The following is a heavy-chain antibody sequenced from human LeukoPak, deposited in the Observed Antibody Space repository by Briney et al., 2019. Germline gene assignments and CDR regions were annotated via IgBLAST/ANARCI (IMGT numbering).Heavy chain of an antibody. CDR1: GYTFTSYT. CDR3: ARALRQFVWSLWDYYFDY. V-gene: IGHV1-8*02. Sequence: ASVKVSCKASGYTFTSYTMNWVRQATGQGLEWMGWMNPNSGNTGYAQKFQGRVTMTRNTSISTAYMELSSLRSEDTAVYYCARALRQFVWSLWDYYFDYWGQGTLVTVSS. CDR2: MNPNSGNT. J-gene: IGHJ4*02. D-gene: IGHD3-9*01.